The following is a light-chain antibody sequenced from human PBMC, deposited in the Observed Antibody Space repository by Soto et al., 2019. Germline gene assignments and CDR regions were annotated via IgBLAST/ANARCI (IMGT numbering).Light chain of an antibody. Sequence: IQMTQSPPTLSASIGDTVTVACRASQGISSWLAWYQQKPGKAPKLLIYKASSLESGVPSRFSGSGSGTEFTLTISSLQPDDFATYYCQQYNSYTWTFGQGTKVDIK. J-gene: IGKJ1*01. V-gene: IGKV1-5*03. CDR1: QGISSW. CDR2: KAS. CDR3: QQYNSYTWT.